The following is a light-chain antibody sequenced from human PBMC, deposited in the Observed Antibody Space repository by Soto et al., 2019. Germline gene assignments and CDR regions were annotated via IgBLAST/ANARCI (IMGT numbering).Light chain of an antibody. Sequence: QSVLTQPASVSGSPGQSITISCIGTSSDIGAYNYVSWYQQHPGRAPKLIISEVSHRPSGVSNRFSGSKSGNTATLAISGLQPEDESDYYCSSYTTGNTLVLFGGGTKLTVL. CDR3: SSYTTGNTLVL. CDR2: EVS. CDR1: SSDIGAYNY. J-gene: IGLJ2*01. V-gene: IGLV2-14*01.